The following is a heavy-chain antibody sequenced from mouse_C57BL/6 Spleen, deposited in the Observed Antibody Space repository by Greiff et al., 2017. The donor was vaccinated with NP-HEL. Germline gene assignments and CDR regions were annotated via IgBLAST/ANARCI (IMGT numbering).Heavy chain of an antibody. V-gene: IGHV1-15*01. Sequence: QVQLQQPGAELVRPGASVTLSCKASGYTFTDYEMHWVKQTPVHGLEWIGAIDPETGGTAYNQKFKGKAILTADKSSSTAYMELRSLTSEDSAVYDCARSTAQGTDFDVWGKGTTLTVSS. CDR3: ARSTAQGTDFDV. J-gene: IGHJ2*01. CDR2: IDPETGGT. CDR1: GYTFTDYE. D-gene: IGHD3-2*02.